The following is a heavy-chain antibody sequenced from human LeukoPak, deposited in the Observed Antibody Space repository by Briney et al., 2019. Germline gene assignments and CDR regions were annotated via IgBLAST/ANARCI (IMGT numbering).Heavy chain of an antibody. Sequence: SETLSLTCTVSGGSISSGDYYWSWIRQLPGKGLEWIGYIYYSGSTYHNPSLKSRVTISVDTSKNQFSLKLSSVTAADTAVYYCARGIVGIAAAGTGWFDPWGQGTLVTVSS. D-gene: IGHD6-13*01. J-gene: IGHJ5*02. V-gene: IGHV4-30-4*01. CDR3: ARGIVGIAAAGTGWFDP. CDR1: GGSISSGDYY. CDR2: IYYSGST.